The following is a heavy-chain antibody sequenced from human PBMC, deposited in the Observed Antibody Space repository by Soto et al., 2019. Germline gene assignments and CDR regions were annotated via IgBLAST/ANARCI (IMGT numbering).Heavy chain of an antibody. D-gene: IGHD6-19*01. CDR1: GYSFTSYW. V-gene: IGHV5-51*01. CDR2: IYPGDSDT. J-gene: IGHJ4*02. CDR3: ARHAHSSGWYVGGRQYYFDY. Sequence: GESLKISCKGSGYSFTSYWIGWVRQMPGKGLEWMGIIYPGDSDTRYSPSFQGQVTISADKSISTAYLQWSSLKASDTAMYYCARHAHSSGWYVGGRQYYFDYWGQGTLVTVSS.